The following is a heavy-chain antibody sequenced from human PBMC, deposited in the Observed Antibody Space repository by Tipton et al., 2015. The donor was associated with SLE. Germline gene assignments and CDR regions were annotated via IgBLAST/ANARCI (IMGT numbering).Heavy chain of an antibody. D-gene: IGHD2-21*02. CDR3: ARSGKAYCGGDCSIPYYYYMDV. V-gene: IGHV3-74*01. CDR1: GFTFSSYW. CDR2: INSDGSST. J-gene: IGHJ6*03. Sequence: GSLRLSCAASGFTFSSYWMHWVRQAPGKGLVWVSRINSDGSSTTYADSVKGRFTISRDNAKKSLYLQMNSLRAEDTAVYYCARSGKAYCGGDCSIPYYYYMDVWGKGTTVTVSS.